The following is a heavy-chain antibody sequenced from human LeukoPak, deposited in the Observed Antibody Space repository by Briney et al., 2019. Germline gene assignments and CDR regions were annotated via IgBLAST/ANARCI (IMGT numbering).Heavy chain of an antibody. Sequence: PSETLSLTCTVSGGSISSYYWSWIRQPPGKGLEWIGYIYYSGSTSYNPSLKSRVTISVDTSKNQFSLKLSSVTAADTAVYYCAREGGLYYYYGMDVWGQGTTVTVSS. J-gene: IGHJ6*02. CDR3: AREGGLYYYYGMDV. CDR1: GGSISSYY. CDR2: IYYSGST. D-gene: IGHD1-26*01. V-gene: IGHV4-59*01.